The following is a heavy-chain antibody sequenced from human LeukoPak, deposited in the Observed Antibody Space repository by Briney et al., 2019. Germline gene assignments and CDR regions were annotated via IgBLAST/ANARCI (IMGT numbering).Heavy chain of an antibody. CDR2: ISYDGSNK. J-gene: IGHJ4*02. V-gene: IGHV3-30*18. Sequence: GGSLRLSCAASGFTFSSYGMHWVRQAPGKGLEWVAVISYDGSNKYYADSVKGRFTISRDNSKNTLYLQMNSLRAEDTAVYYCAKDTNKYNLYYFDYWGQGTLVTVSS. CDR3: AKDTNKYNLYYFDY. CDR1: GFTFSSYG. D-gene: IGHD1-14*01.